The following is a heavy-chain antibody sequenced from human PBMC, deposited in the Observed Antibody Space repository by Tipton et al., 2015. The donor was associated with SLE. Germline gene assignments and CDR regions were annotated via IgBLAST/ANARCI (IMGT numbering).Heavy chain of an antibody. CDR1: GGSISSGSYY. J-gene: IGHJ3*02. CDR3: ARDPPRGVMSAFDI. Sequence: TLSLTCTVSGGSISSGSYYWSWIRQPAGKGLEWIGYIYTSGSTNYNPSLKSRVTISVDTSKNQFSLKLSSVTAADTAVYYCARDPPRGVMSAFDIWGQGTMVTVSS. CDR2: IYTSGST. V-gene: IGHV4-61*09. D-gene: IGHD3-10*01.